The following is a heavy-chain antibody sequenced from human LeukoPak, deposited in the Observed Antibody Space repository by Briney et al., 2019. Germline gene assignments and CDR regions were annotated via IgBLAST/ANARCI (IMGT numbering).Heavy chain of an antibody. CDR2: IYHSGST. V-gene: IGHV4-31*02. CDR1: GGSISSGGSY. CDR3: ARDTAMVTAHYFDY. J-gene: IGHJ4*02. Sequence: SQTMSLTCTVSGGSISSGGSYWSWIRQHPGKGLEWIGYIYHSGSTYYNPSLKSRVTISVDTSKNQFSLKLSSVTAADTAVYYCARDTAMVTAHYFDYWGQATLVTVSS. D-gene: IGHD5-18*01.